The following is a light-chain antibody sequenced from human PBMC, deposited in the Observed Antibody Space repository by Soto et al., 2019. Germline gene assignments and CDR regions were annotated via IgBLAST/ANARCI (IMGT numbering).Light chain of an antibody. V-gene: IGLV2-23*02. J-gene: IGLJ2*01. CDR1: SSDVGSYNL. CDR2: EVS. CDR3: CSYAGSSFVV. Sequence: QSALTQPASVSGSPGQSTTISCTGTSSDVGSYNLVSWYQQHPGKAPKLMIYEVSKRPSGVSNRFSGSKSGNTASLTISGLQAEDEADYYCCSYAGSSFVVFGGGTKLTVL.